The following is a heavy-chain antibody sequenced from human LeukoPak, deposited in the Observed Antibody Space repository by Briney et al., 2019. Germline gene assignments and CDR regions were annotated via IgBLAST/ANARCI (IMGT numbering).Heavy chain of an antibody. Sequence: GGSLRLSCGASGFTFSNYAMSWVRQAPGKGLEWVSVIYSGGSTYYADSVKGRFTISRDNSKNTLYLQMNSLRAEDTAVYYCARGLGYCSSTSCLYGMDVWGQGTTVTVSS. D-gene: IGHD2-2*01. CDR1: GFTFSNYA. J-gene: IGHJ6*02. CDR3: ARGLGYCSSTSCLYGMDV. CDR2: IYSGGST. V-gene: IGHV3-53*01.